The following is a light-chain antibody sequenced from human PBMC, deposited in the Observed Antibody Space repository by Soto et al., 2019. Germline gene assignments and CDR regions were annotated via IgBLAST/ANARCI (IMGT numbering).Light chain of an antibody. Sequence: QSVLTQPASVSGSPGQSITISCTGTSSDFGGYNYVSWYQQHPGKAHKLMIYDVSNRPSGVSNRFSGSKSGNTASLTLSGLQAEDEADYYCSSYTSSSTFVFGTGTKVTVL. V-gene: IGLV2-14*01. CDR1: SSDFGGYNY. CDR2: DVS. J-gene: IGLJ1*01. CDR3: SSYTSSSTFV.